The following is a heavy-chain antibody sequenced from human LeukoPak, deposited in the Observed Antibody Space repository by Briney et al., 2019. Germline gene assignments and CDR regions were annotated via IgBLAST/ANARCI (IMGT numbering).Heavy chain of an antibody. CDR3: ARAGSWYYFDS. V-gene: IGHV4-39*01. J-gene: IGHJ4*02. D-gene: IGHD6-13*01. CDR2: IYYSGST. Sequence: SETLSLTCIVSGCSISSSRYYWGWLRQPPGKGLEWLGSIYYSGSTYYNPSLKSRVTISVDTSKTQFSLKLTSVTAADTAVYYCARAGSWYYFDSWGQGTLVTVSS. CDR1: GCSISSSRYY.